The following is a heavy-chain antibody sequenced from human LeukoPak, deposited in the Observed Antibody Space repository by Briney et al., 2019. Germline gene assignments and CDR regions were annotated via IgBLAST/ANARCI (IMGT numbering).Heavy chain of an antibody. J-gene: IGHJ4*01. V-gene: IGHV3-66*04. CDR1: GFSFSTYY. D-gene: IGHD2-21*01. Sequence: GGSLRLSCAASGFSFSTYYMSWVRQAPGKGLEWISVLFSGGDTYYADSVKDRFGVSRDRSSETLFLQMNSLRVDDTGVYYCARQGFASGFDYWGHGTTVTVSS. CDR3: ARQGFASGFDY. CDR2: LFSGGDT.